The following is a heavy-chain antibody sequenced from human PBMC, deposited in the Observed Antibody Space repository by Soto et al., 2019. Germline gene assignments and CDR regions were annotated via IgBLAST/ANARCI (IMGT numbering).Heavy chain of an antibody. D-gene: IGHD3-10*01. CDR3: TKDQVYYYGSGSSGYLDY. J-gene: IGHJ4*02. CDR2: ISGSGADT. V-gene: IGHV3-23*01. CDR1: GFTSASYA. Sequence: PGGSLRLSCAVSGFTSASYAMSWVRQAPGKGLEWVSSISGSGADTYHVDSVKGRFTVSRDDSKNTLYLQMNNLRAEDTAIYFCTKDQVYYYGSGSSGYLDYWGQGTLVTVSS.